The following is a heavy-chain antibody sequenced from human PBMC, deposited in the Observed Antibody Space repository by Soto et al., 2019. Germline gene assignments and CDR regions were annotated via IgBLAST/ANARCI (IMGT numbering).Heavy chain of an antibody. CDR2: IIPIFGA. V-gene: IGHV1-69*13. Sequence: VKVSCKASGGILKNYGITWVRQAPGQGLEWMGGIIPIFGAEYAQKFQGRVTISADESTRIVYMEMSSLRFEDTAVYYCATTRRDGSASHHRPLAHWGQGTLVTVSS. CDR1: GGILKNYG. CDR3: ATTRRDGSASHHRPLAH. J-gene: IGHJ1*01. D-gene: IGHD3-10*01.